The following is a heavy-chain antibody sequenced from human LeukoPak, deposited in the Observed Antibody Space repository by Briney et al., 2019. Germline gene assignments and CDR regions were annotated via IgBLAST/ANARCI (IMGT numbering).Heavy chain of an antibody. Sequence: PSETLSLTCTVSGGSISSSSYYWGWIRQPPGKGLEWIRSIYYSGSTYYNPSLKSRVTISVDTSKNQFSLKLSSVTAADTAVYYCARGSSSVWFDPWGQGTLATVSS. CDR2: IYYSGST. CDR1: GGSISSSSYY. CDR3: ARGSSSVWFDP. D-gene: IGHD6-6*01. V-gene: IGHV4-39*07. J-gene: IGHJ5*02.